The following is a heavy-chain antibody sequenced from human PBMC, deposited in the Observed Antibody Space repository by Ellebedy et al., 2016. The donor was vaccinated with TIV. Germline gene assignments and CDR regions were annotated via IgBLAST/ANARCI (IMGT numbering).Heavy chain of an antibody. Sequence: GESLKISCSASGFTFSSYAMHWVRQAPGKGLDYISAIVSNGDSTYYANSVKGRFIISRDNSKNTLYLQMSSLRPEDTAVYYCVKAWGDWGQGILVTVSS. CDR1: GFTFSSYA. J-gene: IGHJ4*02. D-gene: IGHD3-16*01. V-gene: IGHV3-64D*06. CDR2: IVSNGDST. CDR3: VKAWGD.